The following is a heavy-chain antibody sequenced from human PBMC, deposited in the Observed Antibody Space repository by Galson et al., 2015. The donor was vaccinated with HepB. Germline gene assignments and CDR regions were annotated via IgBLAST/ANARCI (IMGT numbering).Heavy chain of an antibody. V-gene: IGHV1-3*01. CDR2: INAGNSYT. J-gene: IGHJ5*02. CDR1: GYIFTTYA. Sequence: SVKVSCKASGYIFTTYAIHWVRQAPGQGPEWMGRINAGNSYTTYSQKFQGRVTISRDTPASTVYMEMTRLTSEDTAVYYCAREGFPIGATGSGGAWLDPWGPGTLVTVSS. D-gene: IGHD6-13*01. CDR3: AREGFPIGATGSGGAWLDP.